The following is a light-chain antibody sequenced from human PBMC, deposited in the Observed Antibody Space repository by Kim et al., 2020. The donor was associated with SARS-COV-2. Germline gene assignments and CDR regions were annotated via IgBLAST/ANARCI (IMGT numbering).Light chain of an antibody. CDR2: GSS. V-gene: IGKV3-20*01. J-gene: IGKJ1*01. CDR1: QTISSSY. CDR3: QQYGSSPRT. Sequence: PGQRATLSCRASQTISSSYLAWYQQKPGQTPRLLMYGSSNRATGIPDRFSGSGSGADFTLTISRLGPEDFAVYYCQQYGSSPRTFGQGTKV.